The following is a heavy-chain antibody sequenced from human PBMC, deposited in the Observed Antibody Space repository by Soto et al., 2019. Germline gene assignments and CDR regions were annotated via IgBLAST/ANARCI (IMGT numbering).Heavy chain of an antibody. Sequence: SVKVSCKASGGTFSSYAISWVRQAPGQGLEWMGGIIPIFGTANYAQKFQGRVTITADESTSTAYMELSSLRSEDTAVYYCASHIAVAAQRLYYYYYGMDGWGQGTTVTV. CDR1: GGTFSSYA. CDR2: IIPIFGTA. CDR3: ASHIAVAAQRLYYYYYGMDG. D-gene: IGHD6-19*01. J-gene: IGHJ6*02. V-gene: IGHV1-69*13.